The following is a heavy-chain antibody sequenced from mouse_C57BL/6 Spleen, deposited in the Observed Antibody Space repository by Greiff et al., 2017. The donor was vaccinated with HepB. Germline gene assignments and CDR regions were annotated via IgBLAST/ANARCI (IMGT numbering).Heavy chain of an antibody. CDR2: IDPNSGGT. J-gene: IGHJ1*03. Sequence: QDQLQQPGAELVKPGASVKLSCKASGYTFTSYWMHWVKQRPGRGLEWIGRIDPNSGGTKYNEKFKSKATLTVDKPSSTAYMQLSSLTSEDSAVYYWARETTVVAPLGYFDVWGTGTTVTVSS. CDR3: ARETTVVAPLGYFDV. CDR1: GYTFTSYW. D-gene: IGHD1-1*01. V-gene: IGHV1-72*01.